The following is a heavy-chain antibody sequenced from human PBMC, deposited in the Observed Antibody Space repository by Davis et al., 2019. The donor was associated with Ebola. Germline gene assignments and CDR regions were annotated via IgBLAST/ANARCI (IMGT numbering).Heavy chain of an antibody. D-gene: IGHD5-24*01. CDR1: GGSISSYY. J-gene: IGHJ4*02. Sequence: SETLSLTCTVSGGSISSYYWSWIRQPPGKGLEWIGYIYYSGSTNYNPSLKSRVTISVDTSKNQFSLKLSSATAADTAVYYCARDGHNYSYYDYWGQGTLVTVSS. CDR3: ARDGHNYSYYDY. CDR2: IYYSGST. V-gene: IGHV4-59*01.